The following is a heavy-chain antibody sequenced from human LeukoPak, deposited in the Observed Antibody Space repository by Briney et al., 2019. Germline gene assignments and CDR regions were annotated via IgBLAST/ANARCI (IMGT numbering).Heavy chain of an antibody. D-gene: IGHD3-16*02. CDR3: ARNDYVWGSYRYPNWFDP. J-gene: IGHJ5*02. CDR2: IYHSGST. CDR1: GYSTSSGYY. Sequence: PSETLSLTCAVSGYSTSSGYYCGWIRQPAGKGLEWIGSIYHSGSTYYNPSLKSRVTISVDTSKNQFSLKLSSVTAADTAVYYCARNDYVWGSYRYPNWFDPWGQGTLVTVSS. V-gene: IGHV4-38-2*01.